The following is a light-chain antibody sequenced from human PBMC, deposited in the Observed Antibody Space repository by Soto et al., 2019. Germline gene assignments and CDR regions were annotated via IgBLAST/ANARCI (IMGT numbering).Light chain of an antibody. V-gene: IGKV1-5*03. J-gene: IGKJ1*01. CDR3: QQYKSYWT. Sequence: DIQMTQSPSTLSGSVGDRVTITCRASQTINTWLAWYQQQPGKAPKLLIYKASSLQSGAPPRFSGTGSGTDFTLTISSLQPDDFAIYYCQQYKSYWTFGQGTKVDIK. CDR1: QTINTW. CDR2: KAS.